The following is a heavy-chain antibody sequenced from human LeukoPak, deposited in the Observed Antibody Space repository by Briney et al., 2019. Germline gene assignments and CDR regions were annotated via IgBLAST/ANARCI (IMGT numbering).Heavy chain of an antibody. J-gene: IGHJ4*02. V-gene: IGHV4-30-2*01. CDR3: ARGKPWIQLWSPYFDY. D-gene: IGHD5-18*01. Sequence: SETLSLTCAVSGGSISSGGYSWSWIRQPPGKGLEWIGYIYHSGSTYYNPSLKSRVTISVDTSKNQFSLKLSSVTAADTAVYYCARGKPWIQLWSPYFDYWGQGTLVTVSS. CDR2: IYHSGST. CDR1: GGSISSGGYS.